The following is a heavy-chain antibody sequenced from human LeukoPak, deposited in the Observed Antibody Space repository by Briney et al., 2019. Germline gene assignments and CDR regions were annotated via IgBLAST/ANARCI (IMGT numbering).Heavy chain of an antibody. CDR2: IYYSGST. CDR3: ARWEGGSYYDFDY. Sequence: SETLSLTCTVSGGSISSYYWSWIRQPPGKGLEYIGFIYYSGSTKYNPSLKSRVTISVDTSKNQFSLKLSSVTAADTAVYYCARWEGGSYYDFDYWGQGTLVTVSS. CDR1: GGSISSYY. D-gene: IGHD1-26*01. V-gene: IGHV4-59*12. J-gene: IGHJ4*02.